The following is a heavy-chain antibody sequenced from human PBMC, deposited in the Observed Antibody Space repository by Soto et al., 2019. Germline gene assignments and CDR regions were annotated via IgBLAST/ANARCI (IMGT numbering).Heavy chain of an antibody. J-gene: IGHJ6*03. CDR1: GGSISSYY. CDR3: ARTRAGTTNYYYMDV. D-gene: IGHD1-7*01. V-gene: IGHV4-59*01. CDR2: IYYSGST. Sequence: LSLTCTVSGGSISSYYWSWIRQPPGKGLEWIGYIYYSGSTNYNPSLKSRVTMTRDTSTSTVYMELSSLRSEDTAVYYCARTRAGTTNYYYMDVWGKGTTVTVSS.